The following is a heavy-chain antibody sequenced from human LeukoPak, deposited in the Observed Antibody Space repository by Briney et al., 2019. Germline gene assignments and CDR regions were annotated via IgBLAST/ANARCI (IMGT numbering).Heavy chain of an antibody. V-gene: IGHV3-48*01. Sequence: PGGSLRLSRAASGFTFSSYSMNWVRQAPGKGLEWVSYISSSSSTIYYADSVKGRFTISRDNAKNSLYLQMNSLRAEDTAVYYCARPPITIFGVVTPYFDYWSQGTLVTVSS. CDR2: ISSSSSTI. J-gene: IGHJ4*02. CDR3: ARPPITIFGVVTPYFDY. CDR1: GFTFSSYS. D-gene: IGHD3-3*01.